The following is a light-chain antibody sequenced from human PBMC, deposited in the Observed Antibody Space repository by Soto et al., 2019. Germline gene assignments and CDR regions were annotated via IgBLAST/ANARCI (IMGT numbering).Light chain of an antibody. CDR1: SSDVVTYNL. CDR2: EVN. Sequence: QSALTQPASVSGSPGQSITISCTGTSSDVVTYNLVSWHQHHPGKAPKLIIYEVNKRPSGVSNRFSGSKSGNTASLTLSGRHHEDEDAYYCCSNGGGNTCLFGGGTKVTVL. J-gene: IGLJ3*02. V-gene: IGLV2-23*02. CDR3: CSNGGGNTCL.